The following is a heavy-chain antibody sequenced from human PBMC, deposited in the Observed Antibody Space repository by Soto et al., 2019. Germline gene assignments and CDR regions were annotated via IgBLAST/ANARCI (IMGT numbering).Heavy chain of an antibody. CDR3: ARAGAGYFDY. Sequence: QVQLVQSGAEVRKPGASVKVSCKASGYTFTSYNMHWVRQAPGQGLEWMGVINPSVGSTSYAQKCQGRGTMTRDTSTSTVYMELSSLRSEDTAVYYCARAGAGYFDYWGQGTLVTVSS. V-gene: IGHV1-46*01. CDR2: INPSVGST. D-gene: IGHD3-10*01. CDR1: GYTFTSYN. J-gene: IGHJ4*02.